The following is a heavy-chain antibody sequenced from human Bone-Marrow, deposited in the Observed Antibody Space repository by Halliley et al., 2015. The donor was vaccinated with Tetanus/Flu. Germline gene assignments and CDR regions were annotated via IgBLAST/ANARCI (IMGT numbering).Heavy chain of an antibody. CDR1: GGSISSYY. D-gene: IGHD3-10*01. V-gene: IGHV4-59*01. CDR2: VYYTGHT. Sequence: TLSLTCTPSGGSISSYYWSWIRQPPGKSLEWIGYVYYTGHTNYSPSLKSRVTISVDTSENHFSLHLSSVTAADTAVYYCARHMIRGVINWHFDLWGPGALVTVS. CDR3: ARHMIRGVINWHFDL. J-gene: IGHJ2*01.